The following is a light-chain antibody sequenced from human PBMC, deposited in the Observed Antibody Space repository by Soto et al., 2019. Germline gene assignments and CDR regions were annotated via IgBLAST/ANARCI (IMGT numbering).Light chain of an antibody. CDR2: GAS. Sequence: DIVLTQSPGTLSLSPGDRAALSCGASQSLSNNFLAWYQQKPGQAPRLLISGASSRATGIPDRFSGSGSGTDFTLTISRLEPEDFAVYYCHQYGTSPRTFGQGTKVDIK. V-gene: IGKV3-20*01. CDR1: QSLSNNF. J-gene: IGKJ1*01. CDR3: HQYGTSPRT.